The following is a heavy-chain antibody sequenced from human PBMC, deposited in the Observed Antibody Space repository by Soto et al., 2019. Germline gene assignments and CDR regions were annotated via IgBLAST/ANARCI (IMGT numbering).Heavy chain of an antibody. D-gene: IGHD3-22*01. V-gene: IGHV3-30*18. J-gene: IGHJ4*02. Sequence: PGGSLRLSCAASGFTFSSYGMHWVRQAPGKGLEWVAVISYDGSNKYYADSVKGRFTISRDNSKNTLYLQMNSLRAEDTAVYYCAKGSDYYDSSGPAPGYWGQGTLVNVSS. CDR2: ISYDGSNK. CDR1: GFTFSSYG. CDR3: AKGSDYYDSSGPAPGY.